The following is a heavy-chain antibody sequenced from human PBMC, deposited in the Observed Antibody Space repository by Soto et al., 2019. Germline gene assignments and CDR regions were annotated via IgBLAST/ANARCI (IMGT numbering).Heavy chain of an antibody. CDR1: GFTFSSSS. CDR3: VGGYCSGATCFY. V-gene: IGHV3-74*01. CDR2: ISTDGSTT. D-gene: IGHD2-15*01. J-gene: IGHJ4*02. Sequence: EVQLVESGGGLVQPGGSLRLSCAASGFTFSSSSMHWVRQAPGKGLVWVSHISTDGSTTSYANSVRGRFTISRDNAENSLYLQMNSLRAEDTAVYYCVGGYCSGATCFYWGQGTLVTVSS.